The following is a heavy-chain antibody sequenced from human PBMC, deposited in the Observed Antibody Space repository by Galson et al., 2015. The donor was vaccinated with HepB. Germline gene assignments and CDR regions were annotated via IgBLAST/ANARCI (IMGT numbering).Heavy chain of an antibody. J-gene: IGHJ6*02. Sequence: CAISGDSVSSNSAAWNWNRQSPSRGLEWLGRTYYRSKWYNDYAVSVKSRITINPDTSKNQFSLQLNSVTPEDTAVYYCARAGYSSGWYYYYGMDVWGQGTTVTVSS. D-gene: IGHD6-19*01. V-gene: IGHV6-1*01. CDR3: ARAGYSSGWYYYYGMDV. CDR2: TYYRSKWYN. CDR1: GDSVSSNSAA.